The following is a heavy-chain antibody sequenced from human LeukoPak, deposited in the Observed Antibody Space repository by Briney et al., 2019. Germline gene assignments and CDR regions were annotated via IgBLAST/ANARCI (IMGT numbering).Heavy chain of an antibody. CDR2: IYYSGST. CDR3: ATLVEKPRYYDILAGYLGRDDDY. J-gene: IGHJ4*02. Sequence: SETLSLTCTLSGGSISSSSDYWGWIRQPPGKGLGWIGRIYYSGSTYYNPSLKSRVTISVHTSKNQFSLKLSSVTAADTAVYYCATLVEKPRYYDILAGYLGRDDDYWGQGTLVTVSS. V-gene: IGHV4-39*01. D-gene: IGHD3-9*01. CDR1: GGSISSSSDY.